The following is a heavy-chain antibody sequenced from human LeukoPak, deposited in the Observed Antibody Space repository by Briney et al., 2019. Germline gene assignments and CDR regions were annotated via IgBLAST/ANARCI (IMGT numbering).Heavy chain of an antibody. D-gene: IGHD3-22*01. J-gene: IGHJ3*02. CDR2: ISASGDTT. V-gene: IGHV3-23*01. CDR3: AKDWLTMIVAYAFDI. Sequence: PGGSLRLSCAASGFPFSAYAMSWVRQAPGKGLEWVSAISASGDTTYYADSVRGRFTISRDNSKNTLYLQMNSLRAGDTALYYCAKDWLTMIVAYAFDIWGQGTMVTVSS. CDR1: GFPFSAYA.